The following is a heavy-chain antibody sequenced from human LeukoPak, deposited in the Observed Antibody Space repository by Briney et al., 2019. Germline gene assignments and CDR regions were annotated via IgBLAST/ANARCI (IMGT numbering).Heavy chain of an antibody. Sequence: GGSLRLSCAASGFTFSDYWMTWVRQAPGKGLEWVANINEEGSQKYYVDPVKGRFTLSRDNAWSSLSLQMNSLRAEDTAVYYCVRESGFWTASGVGRPLDVWGKGTTVTVSS. J-gene: IGHJ6*04. CDR1: GFTFSDYW. V-gene: IGHV3-7*01. CDR3: VRESGFWTASGVGRPLDV. D-gene: IGHD3/OR15-3a*01. CDR2: INEEGSQK.